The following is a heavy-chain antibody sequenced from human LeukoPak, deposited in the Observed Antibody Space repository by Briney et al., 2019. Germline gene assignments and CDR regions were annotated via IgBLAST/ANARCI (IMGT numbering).Heavy chain of an antibody. D-gene: IGHD3-10*01. V-gene: IGHV3-48*04. J-gene: IGHJ4*02. CDR2: TSSSSSTI. CDR3: AISSGSYYGYFDY. Sequence: PGGSLRLSCAASGFTFSSYSMNWVRQAPGKGLEWVSYTSSSSSTIYYAGSVKGRFTISRDNAKNSLYLQMNSLRAEDTAVYYCAISSGSYYGYFDYWGQGTLVTVSS. CDR1: GFTFSSYS.